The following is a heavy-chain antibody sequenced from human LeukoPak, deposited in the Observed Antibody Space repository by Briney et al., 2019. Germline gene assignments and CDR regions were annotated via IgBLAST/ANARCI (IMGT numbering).Heavy chain of an antibody. CDR3: ASYGDYGASSWFDP. V-gene: IGHV1-18*01. Sequence: GASVKVSCKASGGTFSSYGISWVRQAPGQGLEWMGWISAYNGNTNYAQKLQGRVTMTTDTSTSTAYMELRSLRSDDTAVYYCASYGDYGASSWFDPWGQGTLVTVSS. D-gene: IGHD4-17*01. CDR1: GGTFSSYG. J-gene: IGHJ5*02. CDR2: ISAYNGNT.